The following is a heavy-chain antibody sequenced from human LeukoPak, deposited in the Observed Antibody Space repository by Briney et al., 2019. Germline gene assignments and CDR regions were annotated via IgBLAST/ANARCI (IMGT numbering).Heavy chain of an antibody. CDR3: ASVSLPVTGPYAFDI. D-gene: IGHD3-10*01. V-gene: IGHV1-2*02. CDR2: INPNSGGT. J-gene: IGHJ3*02. CDR1: GYTFTGYY. Sequence: GASVKVSCKASGYTFTGYYLHWGGQAPGQGLEGMGWINPNSGGTNYAQKFQGRVTMTRDTSISTAYMELSRLRSDDTAVYYCASVSLPVTGPYAFDIWGQGTMVTVSS.